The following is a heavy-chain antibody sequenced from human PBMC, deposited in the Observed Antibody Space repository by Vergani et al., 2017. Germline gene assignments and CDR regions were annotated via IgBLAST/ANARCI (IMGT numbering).Heavy chain of an antibody. J-gene: IGHJ4*02. Sequence: QVQLVESGGGVVQPGRSLRLSCAASGFTFSSYGMHWVRQAPGKGLEWVAVISYDGSNKYYADSVKGRFTISRDNPKNTLYLQMNSLRAEDTAVYYGAKPQRRGQGLVHFDYWGQGTLVTVSS. V-gene: IGHV3-30*18. CDR1: GFTFSSYG. CDR2: ISYDGSNK. CDR3: AKPQRRGQGLVHFDY. D-gene: IGHD6-19*01.